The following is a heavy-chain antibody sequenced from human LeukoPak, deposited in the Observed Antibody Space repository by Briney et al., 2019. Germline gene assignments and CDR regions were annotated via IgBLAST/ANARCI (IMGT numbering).Heavy chain of an antibody. V-gene: IGHV3-23*01. CDR3: AKYIGMNYYYGMDV. Sequence: GGSLRLSCAVSGFTFSRYAMSWVRQAPGKGLEWVSIISGGGGSTNHADSVKGRFTISRDNSKNTLYLQMNSLRAEDTAVYYCAKYIGMNYYYGMDVWGQGTTVTVSS. CDR2: ISGGGGST. J-gene: IGHJ6*02. CDR1: GFTFSRYA.